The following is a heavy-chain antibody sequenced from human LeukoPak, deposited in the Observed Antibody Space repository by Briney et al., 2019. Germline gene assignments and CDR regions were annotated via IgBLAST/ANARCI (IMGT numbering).Heavy chain of an antibody. D-gene: IGHD3-10*01. Sequence: ASVKVSCKASGYTFTGYYMHWVRQAPGQGLEWMGWINPNSGGTNYAQKFQGRVTMTRDTSISTAYMELSRLRSDDTAVYYCARDKYYYGPGTYYMDVWGKGTTVTISS. CDR1: GYTFTGYY. CDR2: INPNSGGT. CDR3: ARDKYYYGPGTYYMDV. V-gene: IGHV1-2*02. J-gene: IGHJ6*03.